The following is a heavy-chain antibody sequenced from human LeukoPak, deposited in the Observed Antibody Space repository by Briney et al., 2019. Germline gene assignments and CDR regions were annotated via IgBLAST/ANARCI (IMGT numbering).Heavy chain of an antibody. J-gene: IGHJ4*02. CDR3: ARDRIAARPSEFDY. CDR1: GYTFTSYG. CDR2: ISAYSGNT. Sequence: GASVKVPCKASGYTFTSYGISWVRQAPGQGLEWMGWISAYSGNTNYAQKLQGRVTMTTDTSTSTAYMELRSLRSDDTAVYYCARDRIAARPSEFDYWGQGTLVTVSS. D-gene: IGHD6-6*01. V-gene: IGHV1-18*01.